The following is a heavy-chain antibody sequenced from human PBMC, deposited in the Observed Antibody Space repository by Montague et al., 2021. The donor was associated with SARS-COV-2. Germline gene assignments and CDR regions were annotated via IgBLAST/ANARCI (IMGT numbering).Heavy chain of an antibody. D-gene: IGHD3-22*01. Sequence: TLSLTCTVSGGSISSGKYYWSWIRQPPGKGLEWIGRMHTSGSTNYNPSLKSRVTISVDTSKNQFSLKLKSVTAADTAVYYCARDFPVLCTITSWNYYCLDVWGQGTTVTVSS. J-gene: IGHJ6*02. V-gene: IGHV4-61*02. CDR1: GGSISSGKYY. CDR3: ARDFPVLCTITSWNYYCLDV. CDR2: MHTSGST.